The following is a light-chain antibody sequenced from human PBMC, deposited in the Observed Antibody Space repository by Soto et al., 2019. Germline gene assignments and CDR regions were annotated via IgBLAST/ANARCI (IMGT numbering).Light chain of an antibody. CDR2: EVS. CDR1: SSDVGGYNY. J-gene: IGLJ3*02. Sequence: QSALTQPASVSGSPVQSITISCTGTSSDVGGYNYVSWYQQHPGKAPKLMISEVSNRPSGVSNRFSGSKSGNTASLTISGLQAEDEADYYCSSYTSRSTRVFGGVTKLTVL. CDR3: SSYTSRSTRV. V-gene: IGLV2-14*01.